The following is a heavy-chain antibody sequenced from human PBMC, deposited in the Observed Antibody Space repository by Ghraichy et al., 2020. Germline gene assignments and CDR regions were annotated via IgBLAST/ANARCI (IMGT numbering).Heavy chain of an antibody. CDR1: GFTVSSFY. V-gene: IGHV3-53*01. CDR3: ARGATWLDY. D-gene: IGHD3-16*01. J-gene: IGHJ4*02. CDR2: IYSGGTT. Sequence: LTCAASGFTVSSFYMSWVRQAPGKGLEWVSIIYSGGTTYYADSVKGRFTISRDNSKNTLYLQMNSLRAEDTAVYYCARGATWLDYWGQGTLVTVSS.